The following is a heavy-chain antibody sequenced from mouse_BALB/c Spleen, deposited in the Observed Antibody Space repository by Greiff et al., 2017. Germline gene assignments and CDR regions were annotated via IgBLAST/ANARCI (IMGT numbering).Heavy chain of an antibody. CDR2: IDPENGDT. V-gene: IGHV14-4*02. D-gene: IGHD1-1*01. Sequence: VQLQQSGAELVRSGASVKLSCTASGFNIKDYYMHWVKQRPEQGLEWIGWIDPENGDTEYAPKFQGKATMTADTSSNTAYLQLSSLTSEDTAVYYCNARGSSHYYAMDYWGQGTSVTVSS. J-gene: IGHJ4*01. CDR3: NARGSSHYYAMDY. CDR1: GFNIKDYY.